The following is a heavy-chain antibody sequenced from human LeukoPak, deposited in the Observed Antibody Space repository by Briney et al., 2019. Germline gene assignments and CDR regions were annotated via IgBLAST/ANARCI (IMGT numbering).Heavy chain of an antibody. CDR3: TTDTYDSSGYHDY. J-gene: IGHJ4*02. V-gene: IGHV3-15*01. D-gene: IGHD3-22*01. Sequence: GGSLRLSCAASGFTFSNAWMSWVGQAPGKGLEWVGRIKSKTDGGTTDYAAPVKGRFTISRDDSKNTLYLQMNSLKTEDTAVYYCTTDTYDSSGYHDYWGQGTLVTVSS. CDR1: GFTFSNAW. CDR2: IKSKTDGGTT.